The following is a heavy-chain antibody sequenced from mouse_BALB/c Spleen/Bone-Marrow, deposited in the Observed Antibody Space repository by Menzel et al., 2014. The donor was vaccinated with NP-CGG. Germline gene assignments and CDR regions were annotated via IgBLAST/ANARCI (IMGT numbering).Heavy chain of an antibody. Sequence: EVKLVESGGGLVKPGGSLKLSCAASGFAFSSYDMSWVRQTPEKRLEWVAYISSGGGSTYYPDTAKGRFTISRDNAKNTLYLQMSRLKSEDTAMYYCARHGTTATFFAYWGQGTLVTVSA. CDR2: ISSGGGST. CDR1: GFAFSSYD. CDR3: ARHGTTATFFAY. J-gene: IGHJ3*01. V-gene: IGHV5-12-1*01. D-gene: IGHD1-2*01.